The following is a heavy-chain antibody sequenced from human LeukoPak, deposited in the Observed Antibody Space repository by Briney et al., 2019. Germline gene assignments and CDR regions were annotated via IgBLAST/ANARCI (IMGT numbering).Heavy chain of an antibody. CDR2: IKQDGSEK. J-gene: IGHJ4*02. Sequence: PGGSLRLSCAASGFTFSSYWMSWVRQAPGKGLEWVANIKQDGSEKYYVDSVKGRFTISRDNAKNSLYLQMNSLRAEDTAVYYCARDKDSSDYGDYFQPGGRWGQGTLVTVSS. CDR3: ARDKDSSDYGDYFQPGGR. CDR1: GFTFSSYW. D-gene: IGHD4-17*01. V-gene: IGHV3-7*01.